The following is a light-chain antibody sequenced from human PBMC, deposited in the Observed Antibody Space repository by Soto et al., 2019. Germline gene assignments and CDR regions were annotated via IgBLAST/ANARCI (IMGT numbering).Light chain of an antibody. CDR1: QGIIDY. V-gene: IGKV1-27*01. Sequence: DIQMTQSPSSLSASVGDRVTITCRASQGIIDYLAWYQQKPRKPPKLLIYGASTLQSGVPSRFSGSGAGTDFSLTISSLQPEDVATYYCQKYDSAPQTFGPGTKVEIK. CDR2: GAS. CDR3: QKYDSAPQT. J-gene: IGKJ1*01.